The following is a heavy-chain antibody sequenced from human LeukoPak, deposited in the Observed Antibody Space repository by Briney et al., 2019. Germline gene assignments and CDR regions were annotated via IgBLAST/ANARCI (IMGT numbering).Heavy chain of an antibody. CDR3: ARDGGHTAMVTALGY. D-gene: IGHD5-18*01. CDR1: GFTFSSYS. Sequence: PGGSLRLSCAASGFTFSSYSMNWVRQAPGKGLEWVSSISSSSSYIYYADSVKGRFTISRDNAKNSLYLQMNSLRAEDTAVYYCARDGGHTAMVTALGYWGQGTLVTVSS. V-gene: IGHV3-21*01. CDR2: ISSSSSYI. J-gene: IGHJ4*02.